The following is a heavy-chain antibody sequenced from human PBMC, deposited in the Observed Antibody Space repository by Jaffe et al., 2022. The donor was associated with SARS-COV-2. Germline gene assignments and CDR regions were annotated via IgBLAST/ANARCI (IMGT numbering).Heavy chain of an antibody. CDR2: MSDSGGDT. CDR1: GFTFTNYA. Sequence: EVQLVESGGDLVQPGGSLRLSCAASGFTFTNYAMSWVRQAPGKGLEWVSVMSDSGGDTFYADSVKGRFTISRDNSKNTLHLQMNSLRAEDTAVYYCAKFRQGDYCGSARCYGAFDLWGQGTLVTVSS. D-gene: IGHD2-2*01. V-gene: IGHV3-23*04. J-gene: IGHJ3*01. CDR3: AKFRQGDYCGSARCYGAFDL.